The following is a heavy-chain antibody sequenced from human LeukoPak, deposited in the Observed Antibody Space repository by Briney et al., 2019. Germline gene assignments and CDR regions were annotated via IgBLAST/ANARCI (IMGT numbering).Heavy chain of an antibody. CDR1: GGSIGSTTYY. CDR2: IYYSGST. CDR3: VRGSTLRHYQY. V-gene: IGHV4-39*01. J-gene: IGHJ4*02. D-gene: IGHD3-16*01. Sequence: SETLSLICTVSGGSIGSTTYYWGWIRRPPGKGMEWIGSIYYSGSTYYNPSLKSRVTVSVDTSKTQFSLNLSSVTAADTAVYYCVRGSTLRHYQYWGQGTLVTVSS.